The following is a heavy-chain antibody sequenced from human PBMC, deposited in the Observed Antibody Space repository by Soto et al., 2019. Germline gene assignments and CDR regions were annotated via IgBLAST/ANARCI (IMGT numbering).Heavy chain of an antibody. V-gene: IGHV1-69*13. CDR1: GGTFSSYA. D-gene: IGHD5-12*01. CDR2: IIPIFGTA. J-gene: IGHJ4*02. CDR3: ARGSGDGYNSYYFDY. Sequence: ASVKVSCKASGGTFSSYAISWVRQAPGQGLEWMGGIIPIFGTANYAQKFQGRVTITADESTSTAYMELSSLRSEDTAVYYCARGSGDGYNSYYFDYWGQGTLVTVSS.